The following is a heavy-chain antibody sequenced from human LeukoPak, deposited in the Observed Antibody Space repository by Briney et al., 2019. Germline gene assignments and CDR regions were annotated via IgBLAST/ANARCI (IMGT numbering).Heavy chain of an antibody. CDR3: AREWWYLDY. J-gene: IGHJ4*02. D-gene: IGHD2-15*01. Sequence: GGSLRLSCAASGSTFTSYSMTWVRQAPGRGLEWVARIKEDGSDIHYVDSVKGRFTISRDNAKNSLYLQMNSLRAEDTAVYYCAREWWYLDYWGQGTLVTVSS. CDR1: GSTFTSYS. V-gene: IGHV3-7*05. CDR2: IKEDGSDI.